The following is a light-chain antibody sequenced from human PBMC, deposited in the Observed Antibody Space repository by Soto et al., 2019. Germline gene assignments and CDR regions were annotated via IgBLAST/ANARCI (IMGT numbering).Light chain of an antibody. CDR1: SSDVGGYNY. CDR3: SSYRTSNTRQIV. J-gene: IGLJ1*01. V-gene: IGLV2-14*03. CDR2: DVS. Sequence: QCVLTHPASVSGSPGQSITISCTGTSSDVGGYNYVSWYQHHPGKAPKLMIYDVSNRPSGVSNRFSGSKSGNTASLSISGLQPEDEADYYCSSYRTSNTRQIVCGTGTKVTVL.